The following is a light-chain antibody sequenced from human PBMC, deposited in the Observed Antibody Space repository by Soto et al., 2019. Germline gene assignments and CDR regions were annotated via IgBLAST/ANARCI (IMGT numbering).Light chain of an antibody. CDR3: QQDGGVPRT. CDR2: GTY. Sequence: EIVWTKSPGTLSLSPGDRATLSCRASQSVDNNSLAWYQQIPGQAPRLLIYGTYTRATDLPDRLSGSGSVTDVCLTLSRLGPEDFAVYYCQQDGGVPRTFGQGTKVEIK. V-gene: IGKV3-20*01. CDR1: QSVDNNS. J-gene: IGKJ1*01.